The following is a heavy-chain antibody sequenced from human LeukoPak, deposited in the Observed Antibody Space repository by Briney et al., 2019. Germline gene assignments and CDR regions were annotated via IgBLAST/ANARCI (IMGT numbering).Heavy chain of an antibody. CDR3: ARVFTAAGLDY. CDR2: IYYSGST. Sequence: PSETLSLTCTVSGGSISSGDYYWSWIRQPPGKGPEWIGYIYYSGSTYYNPSLKSRVTISVDTSKNQFSLMLSSVTAADTAMYYCARVFTAAGLDYWGQGTLVSVSS. V-gene: IGHV4-30-4*01. J-gene: IGHJ4*02. D-gene: IGHD6-25*01. CDR1: GGSISSGDYY.